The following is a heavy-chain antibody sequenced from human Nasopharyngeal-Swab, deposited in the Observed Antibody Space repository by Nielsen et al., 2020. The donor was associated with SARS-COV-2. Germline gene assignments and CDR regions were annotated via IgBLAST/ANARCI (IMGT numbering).Heavy chain of an antibody. Sequence: GESLKISCAASGFTFSDYYMSWIRQAPGKGLEWVSYISSSGSTIYYADSVKGRFTISRDNSKNTLYLQMNSLRAEDTAVYYCARDGREYYYFDSSEVGFDYWGQGTLVTVSS. CDR2: ISSSGSTI. J-gene: IGHJ4*02. D-gene: IGHD3-22*01. CDR1: GFTFSDYY. CDR3: ARDGREYYYFDSSEVGFDY. V-gene: IGHV3-11*04.